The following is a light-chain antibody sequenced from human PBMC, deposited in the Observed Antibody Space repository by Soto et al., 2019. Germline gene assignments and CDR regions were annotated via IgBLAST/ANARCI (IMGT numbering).Light chain of an antibody. Sequence: DVQMTQSPSTLSASVGDRVTITCRASQSISRWLAWYQQKPVKAPKLLIYETSALEDGVPSRFTGSGSGTEFSLTITSLQPYDFATYYCQQYKDYWTFGQGTKV. CDR2: ETS. CDR3: QQYKDYWT. J-gene: IGKJ1*01. CDR1: QSISRW. V-gene: IGKV1-5*03.